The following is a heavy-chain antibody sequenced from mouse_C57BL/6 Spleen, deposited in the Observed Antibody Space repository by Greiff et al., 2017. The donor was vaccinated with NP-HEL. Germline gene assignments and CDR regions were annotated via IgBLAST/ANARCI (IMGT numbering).Heavy chain of an antibody. Sequence: VKLMESGAELARPGASVKLSCKASGYTFTSYGISWVKQRTGQGLEWIGEIYPRSGNTYYNEKFKGKATLTADKSSSTAYMELRSLTSEDSAVYFCARDNWDDYYAMDYWGQGTSVTVSS. D-gene: IGHD4-1*02. CDR1: GYTFTSYG. CDR2: IYPRSGNT. CDR3: ARDNWDDYYAMDY. J-gene: IGHJ4*01. V-gene: IGHV1-81*01.